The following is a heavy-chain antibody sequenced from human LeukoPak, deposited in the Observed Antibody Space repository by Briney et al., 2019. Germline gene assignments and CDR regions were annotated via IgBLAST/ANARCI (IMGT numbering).Heavy chain of an antibody. CDR1: GGSISSYY. D-gene: IGHD2-15*01. J-gene: IGHJ5*02. CDR3: ARRARSGGINWFDP. V-gene: IGHV4-59*08. CDR2: IYYSGST. Sequence: PSETLSLTCTVSGGSISSYYWSWIRQPPGKGLEWIGYIYYSGSTNYNPSLKSRVTISVDTSKNQFSLKLSSVTAADTAVYYCARRARSGGINWFDPWGQGTLVTVSS.